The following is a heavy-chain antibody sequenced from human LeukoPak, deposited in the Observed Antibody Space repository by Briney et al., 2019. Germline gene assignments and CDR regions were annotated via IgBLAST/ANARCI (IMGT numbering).Heavy chain of an antibody. V-gene: IGHV3-23*01. J-gene: IGHJ4*02. CDR2: ISDGGGST. Sequence: RAGGSLRLSCAVSGLTLSNYGMSWVRQAQGKGVEWVAGISDGGGSTKYADSVKGRFTISRDNPNNPLYLQMNSLRAEDTAVYFCAKRGVVIRVILVGFHKEAYYFDSWGQGALVTVSS. CDR1: GLTLSNYG. CDR3: AKRGVVIRVILVGFHKEAYYFDS. D-gene: IGHD3-22*01.